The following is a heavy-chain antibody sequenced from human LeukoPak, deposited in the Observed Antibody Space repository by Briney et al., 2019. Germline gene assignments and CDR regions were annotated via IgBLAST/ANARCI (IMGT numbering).Heavy chain of an antibody. Sequence: GGSLRLSCTGSGFTFSDYWMTWARQAPGKGLEWVANLRPDGSDKYYVDSVKGRFTISRDNAKKLVYLQMNSLRAEDTAVYYCAKDPYGTRYFDYWGQGTLVTVSS. D-gene: IGHD2-2*01. CDR3: AKDPYGTRYFDY. J-gene: IGHJ4*02. CDR1: GFTFSDYW. V-gene: IGHV3-7*05. CDR2: LRPDGSDK.